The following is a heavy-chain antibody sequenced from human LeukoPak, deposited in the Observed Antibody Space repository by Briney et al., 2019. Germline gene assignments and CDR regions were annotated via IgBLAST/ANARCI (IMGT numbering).Heavy chain of an antibody. D-gene: IGHD3-10*01. CDR2: INHSGST. Sequence: PSETLSLTCAVYGGSFSGYYWSWLRQPPGKGLEWIGEINHSGSTNYNPSLKSRVTISVDTSKNQFSLKLSSVTAADTAVYYCARGLRGGSRPSSWFDPWGQGTLVTVSS. V-gene: IGHV4-34*01. CDR1: GGSFSGYY. CDR3: ARGLRGGSRPSSWFDP. J-gene: IGHJ5*02.